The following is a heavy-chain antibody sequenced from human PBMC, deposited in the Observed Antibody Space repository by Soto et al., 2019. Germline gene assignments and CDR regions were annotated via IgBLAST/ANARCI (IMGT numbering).Heavy chain of an antibody. CDR3: ARSSSEYYYDSRGYPNWFDP. CDR1: GGSISSSY. V-gene: IGHV4-59*01. CDR2: IYYSGST. Sequence: PSETLALSCTVSGGSISSSYLSGIRQPPGRELEWIWYIYYSGSTNYSPSLKSRVIISVDTSKNQFSLKLSSVTAAGTAVYYCARSSSEYYYDSRGYPNWFDPWGQGTLVTVSS. J-gene: IGHJ5*02. D-gene: IGHD3-22*01.